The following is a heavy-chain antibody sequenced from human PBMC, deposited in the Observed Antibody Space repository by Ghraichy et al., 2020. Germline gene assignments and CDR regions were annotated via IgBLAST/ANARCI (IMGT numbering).Heavy chain of an antibody. V-gene: IGHV3-30-3*01. J-gene: IGHJ3*02. CDR2: ISYDGSNK. D-gene: IGHD6-13*01. CDR3: ASWGQSLAAAGTGKTNNDAFDI. Sequence: GESLNISCAASGFTFSSYAMHWVRQAPGKGLEWVAVISYDGSNKYYADSVKGRFTISRDNSKNTLYLQMNSLRAEDTAVYYCASWGQSLAAAGTGKTNNDAFDIWGQGTMVTVSS. CDR1: GFTFSSYA.